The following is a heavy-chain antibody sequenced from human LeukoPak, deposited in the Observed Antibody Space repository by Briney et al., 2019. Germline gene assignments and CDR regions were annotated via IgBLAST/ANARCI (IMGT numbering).Heavy chain of an antibody. D-gene: IGHD1-7*01. CDR2: IDHRGDT. Sequence: SETLSLTCAVYGESFNRYYWSWIRQSPGKGLEWIAEIDHRGDTNYNPSVKGRVIISIDTSKNQLSLKVKSVTATDTAVYYCARGPTISGTGYFDYRGQGTLVTVSS. V-gene: IGHV4-34*01. CDR1: GESFNRYY. CDR3: ARGPTISGTGYFDY. J-gene: IGHJ4*03.